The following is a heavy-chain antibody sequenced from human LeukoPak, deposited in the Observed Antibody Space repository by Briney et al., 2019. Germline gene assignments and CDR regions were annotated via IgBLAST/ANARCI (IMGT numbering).Heavy chain of an antibody. CDR1: GGTFSSYA. D-gene: IGHD4-17*01. V-gene: IGHV1-69*04. Sequence: SVKVSCKASGGTFSSYAISWVRQAPGQGLEWMGRIVPILDIANYAQKFQGRVTITADKSTSTAYMELSSLRSEDTAVYYCARDLYGDYDYYYGMDVWGQGTTVTVSS. J-gene: IGHJ6*02. CDR3: ARDLYGDYDYYYGMDV. CDR2: IVPILDIA.